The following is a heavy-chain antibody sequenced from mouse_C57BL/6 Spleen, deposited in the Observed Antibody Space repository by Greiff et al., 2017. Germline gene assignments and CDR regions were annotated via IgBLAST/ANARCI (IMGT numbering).Heavy chain of an antibody. V-gene: IGHV14-2*01. CDR1: GFNIKDYY. CDR2: LAPEDGET. Sequence: EVPLQESGSELVKPGASVKLSCTASGFNIKDYYMHWVKQRTEQGLEWIGRLAPEDGETKYAPKFQGKATITADTSANTAYLQLSSLTSEDTSCYYCALEDGYYPYAMDYWGQGTSGTVSS. D-gene: IGHD2-3*01. CDR3: ALEDGYYPYAMDY. J-gene: IGHJ4*01.